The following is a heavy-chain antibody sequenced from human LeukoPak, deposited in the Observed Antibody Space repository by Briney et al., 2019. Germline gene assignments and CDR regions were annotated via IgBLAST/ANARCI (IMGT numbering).Heavy chain of an antibody. J-gene: IGHJ4*02. CDR1: GFTFSSYE. CDR2: ISSSSSYI. V-gene: IGHV3-21*01. D-gene: IGHD1-26*01. CDR3: AKGNEYSGSYYDY. Sequence: GSLRLSCAASGFTFSSYEMNWVRQAPGKGLEWVSSISSSSSYIYYADSVKGRFTISRDNAKNSLYLQMNSLRAEDTAVYYCAKGNEYSGSYYDYWGQGTLVTVSS.